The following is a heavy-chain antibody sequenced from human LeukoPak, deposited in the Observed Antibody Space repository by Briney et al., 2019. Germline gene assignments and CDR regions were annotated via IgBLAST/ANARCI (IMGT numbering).Heavy chain of an antibody. CDR2: IYTSGST. J-gene: IGHJ4*02. V-gene: IGHV4-61*02. CDR3: ARAVVRVGVTEDFDY. CDR1: GGSISSGSYY. D-gene: IGHD2-8*02. Sequence: PSQTLSLTCTVSGGSISSGSYYWSWIRQPAGKGLEWIGRIYTSGSTNYNPSLKSRVTISVDTSKNQFSLKLSSVTAADTAVYYCARAVVRVGVTEDFDYWGQGTLVTVSS.